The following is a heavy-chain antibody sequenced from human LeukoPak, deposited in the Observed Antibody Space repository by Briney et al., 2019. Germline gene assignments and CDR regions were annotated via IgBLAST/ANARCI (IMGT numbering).Heavy chain of an antibody. Sequence: HPGGSLRLSCAAFGFTFSSYSMNWVRQAPGKGLEWVSYISSSSSTIYYADSVKGRFTISRDNAKNSLYLQMNSLRAEDTAVYYCARDRLPYCSSTSCYMKKLRALDYWGQGTLVTVSS. V-gene: IGHV3-48*01. CDR3: ARDRLPYCSSTSCYMKKLRALDY. CDR2: ISSSSSTI. J-gene: IGHJ4*02. D-gene: IGHD2-2*02. CDR1: GFTFSSYS.